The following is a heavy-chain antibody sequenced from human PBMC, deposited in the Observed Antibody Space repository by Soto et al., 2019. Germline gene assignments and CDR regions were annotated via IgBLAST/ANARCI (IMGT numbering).Heavy chain of an antibody. CDR3: AGYRYYYGSGSYYNPTTTGMDV. CDR1: GGSFSCYY. Sequence: SETLALTCAVYGGSFSCYYWSWIRQPPGKGLEWIGEINHSGSTNYNPSLKSRVTISVDTSKNQFSLKLSSVTAADTAVYYCAGYRYYYGSGSYYNPTTTGMDVWGQWTTVTVSS. D-gene: IGHD3-10*01. J-gene: IGHJ6*02. CDR2: INHSGST. V-gene: IGHV4-34*01.